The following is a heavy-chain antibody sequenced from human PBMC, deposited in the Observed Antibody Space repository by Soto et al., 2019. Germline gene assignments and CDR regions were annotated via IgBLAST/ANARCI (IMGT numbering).Heavy chain of an antibody. J-gene: IGHJ6*02. CDR3: ARSALRGSSRWSPRSGMDV. D-gene: IGHD6-13*01. V-gene: IGHV3-21*01. CDR1: GFTFSSYS. CDR2: ISSSSSYI. Sequence: LRLSCAASGFTFSSYSMNWVRQAPGKGLEWVSSISSSSSYIYYADSVKGRFTISRDNAKNSLYLQMNSLRAEDTAVYYCARSALRGSSRWSPRSGMDVWGQGTTVTVSS.